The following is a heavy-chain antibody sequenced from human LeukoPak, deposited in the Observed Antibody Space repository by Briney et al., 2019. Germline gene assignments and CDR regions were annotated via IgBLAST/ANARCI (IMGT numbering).Heavy chain of an antibody. CDR1: GGSISSGSYY. D-gene: IGHD1-20*01. V-gene: IGHV4-61*02. CDR2: IDTSGST. Sequence: SETLSLTCTVSGGSISSGSYYWSWIRQPAGKGLEWIGRIDTSGSTNYNPSLKSRVTMSADTSKKQFSLKLRSVTAADTAVYYCARLRAYNWNDGDYYYYMDVWGKGTTVTISS. CDR3: ARLRAYNWNDGDYYYYMDV. J-gene: IGHJ6*03.